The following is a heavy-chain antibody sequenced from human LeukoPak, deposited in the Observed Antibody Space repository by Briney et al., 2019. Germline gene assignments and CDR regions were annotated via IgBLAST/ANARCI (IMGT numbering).Heavy chain of an antibody. CDR2: IYHSGSN. V-gene: IGHV4-4*02. CDR1: GGSISSSNW. J-gene: IGHJ4*02. Sequence: PSETLSLTCAVSGGSISSSNWWSWVRQPPGKGLEWIGEIYHSGSNNYNPSLKSRVTISVDKSKNQFSLNLSSVTVADTAVYYCAREYTSGWKRFGYWGQGTLVTVSS. D-gene: IGHD6-19*01. CDR3: AREYTSGWKRFGY.